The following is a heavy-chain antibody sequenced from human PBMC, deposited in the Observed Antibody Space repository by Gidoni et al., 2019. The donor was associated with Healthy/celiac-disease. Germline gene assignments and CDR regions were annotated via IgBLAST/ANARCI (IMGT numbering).Heavy chain of an antibody. J-gene: IGHJ4*02. CDR2: IIPIFGTA. Sequence: HVQLLQSRAEVQKPGSSGKVACKASGGTFSSYAISWGRQAPGQGLEGMGGIIPIFGTANYAQEFQGRVTITADESTSTAYMELSSLRSEDTAVYYCARDSGSYYDYWGQGTLVTVSS. CDR3: ARDSGSYYDY. V-gene: IGHV1-69*01. D-gene: IGHD1-26*01. CDR1: GGTFSSYA.